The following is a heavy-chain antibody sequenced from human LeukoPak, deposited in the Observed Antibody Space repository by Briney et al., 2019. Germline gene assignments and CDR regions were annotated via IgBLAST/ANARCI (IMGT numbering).Heavy chain of an antibody. CDR3: ASVGIKAAVPSDY. D-gene: IGHD6-13*01. J-gene: IGHJ4*02. Sequence: PSETLSLTCTVSGGSSSSADHYWTWIRQPPGKGLEWVGYIYFSGSTYYNPSLKGRATISLDTSKSRFSLKMTSVTAADTAVYFCASVGIKAAVPSDYWGQGTLVTVSS. CDR1: GGSSSSADHY. V-gene: IGHV4-30-4*07. CDR2: IYFSGST.